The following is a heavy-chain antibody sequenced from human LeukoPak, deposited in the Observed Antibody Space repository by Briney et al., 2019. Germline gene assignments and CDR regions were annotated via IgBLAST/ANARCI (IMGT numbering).Heavy chain of an antibody. J-gene: IGHJ4*02. CDR3: ARVGGYSGYAVI. Sequence: SETLSLTCTVSGGSISSYYWSWIRQPPGKGLEWIGYIYYSGSTNYSPSLKSRVTISVDTSKNQFSLKLSSVTAADTAVYYWARVGGYSGYAVIWGQGTLVTVSS. D-gene: IGHD5-12*01. CDR1: GGSISSYY. V-gene: IGHV4-59*01. CDR2: IYYSGST.